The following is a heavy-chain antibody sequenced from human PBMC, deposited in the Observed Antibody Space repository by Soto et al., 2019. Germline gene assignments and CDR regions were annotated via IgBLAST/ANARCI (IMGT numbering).Heavy chain of an antibody. CDR1: GRTFSGYY. D-gene: IGHD3-22*01. Sequence: WEPLSPTSSVQGRTFSGYYISWIRQPPGHGLEWIGEINHSGSTNYNPPLKSRVTISVDTSKNEFSLKLISVTAADTAVFYCAGLFPSVSSGYHLNYFGQGTLVTVSS. V-gene: IGHV4-34*08. CDR2: INHSGST. J-gene: IGHJ4*02. CDR3: AGLFPSVSSGYHLNY.